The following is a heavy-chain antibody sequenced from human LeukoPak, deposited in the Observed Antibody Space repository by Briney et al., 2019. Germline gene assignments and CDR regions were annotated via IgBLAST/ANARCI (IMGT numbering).Heavy chain of an antibody. CDR1: GSSCTSYW. CDR2: IYPCDSDT. D-gene: IGHD1-1*01. V-gene: IGHV5-51*01. CDR3: CRIYGYNWNDGNDAFDI. J-gene: IGHJ3*02. Sequence: GESQKISCKGSGSSCTSYWICWGRQMPGEGLEWMGIIYPCDSDTRYSPSFQGHVTISADQTTSTAYLQWSSLKSSDATMYYCCRIYGYNWNDGNDAFDIWGQGTMVTVSS.